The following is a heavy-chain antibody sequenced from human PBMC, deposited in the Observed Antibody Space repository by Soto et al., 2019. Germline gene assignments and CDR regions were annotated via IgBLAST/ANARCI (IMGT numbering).Heavy chain of an antibody. V-gene: IGHV3-30*18. CDR2: ISYDGSNK. CDR3: AKGNTAENYGMDV. J-gene: IGHJ6*02. D-gene: IGHD2-2*02. Sequence: QVQLVESGGGVVQPGRSLRLSCAAPGFTFSSYGMHWVRQAPGKGLEWVAVISYDGSNKYYADSVKGRFTISRDNSKNTLYLQMNSLRAEDTAVYYCAKGNTAENYGMDVWGQGTTVTVSS. CDR1: GFTFSSYG.